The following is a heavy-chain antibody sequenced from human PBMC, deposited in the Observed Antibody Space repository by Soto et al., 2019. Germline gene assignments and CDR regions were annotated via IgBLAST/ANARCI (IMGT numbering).Heavy chain of an antibody. CDR3: VRARSTDSRPDY. V-gene: IGHV3-21*01. Sequence: TGGSLRLSCAASGFTFSLYSMFWVRQAPGKGLEWVASITSSSSYIYYEDSLKGRFTISRDNAKNSLFLQLDSLRAEDTAVYFCVRARSTDSRPDYWGQGTLVTVSS. CDR1: GFTFSLYS. J-gene: IGHJ4*02. CDR2: ITSSSSYI. D-gene: IGHD3-22*01.